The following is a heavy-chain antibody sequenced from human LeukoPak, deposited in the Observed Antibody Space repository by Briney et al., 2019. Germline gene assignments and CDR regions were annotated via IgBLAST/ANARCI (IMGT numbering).Heavy chain of an antibody. V-gene: IGHV3-9*01. J-gene: IGHJ4*02. D-gene: IGHD1-26*01. CDR2: INWNSGGI. CDR3: AKVRAPLSGNSYYFDY. CDR1: GFTFDDYA. Sequence: GGSLRLSCTASGFTFDDYAMHWVRQAPGKGLEWVSGINWNSGGIAYADSVKGRFTISRDNAKNSLYLQMNSLRPEDTALYYCAKVRAPLSGNSYYFDYGGQGTLVTVSS.